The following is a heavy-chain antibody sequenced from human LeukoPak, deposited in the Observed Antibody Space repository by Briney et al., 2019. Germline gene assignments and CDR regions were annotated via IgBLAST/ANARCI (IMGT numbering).Heavy chain of an antibody. CDR2: VDPEDGET. CDR3: AIDFWSGYYSD. V-gene: IGHV1-69-2*01. D-gene: IGHD3-3*01. CDR1: GYTFTDYY. Sequence: GASVKVSCKVSGYTFTDYYMHWVHQAPGKGLEWMGLVDPEDGETIYAEKFQGRVTITADTSTDTAYMELSSLRSEDTAVYNCAIDFWSGYYSDWGQGTLVTDSS. J-gene: IGHJ4*02.